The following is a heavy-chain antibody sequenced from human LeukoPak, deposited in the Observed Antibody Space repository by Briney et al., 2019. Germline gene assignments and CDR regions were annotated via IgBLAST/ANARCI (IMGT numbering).Heavy chain of an antibody. Sequence: PGGSLRLSCAASGCTFNNYEFSWVRQAPGKGLEWVSYISTTGSIVYYADSVKGRFTISRHNAKNSLFLQMDSLRAEDTAVYYCAGTDASGYPYYFAYWSQGTLVTVSS. CDR2: ISTTGSIV. J-gene: IGHJ4*02. V-gene: IGHV3-48*03. CDR3: AGTDASGYPYYFAY. CDR1: GCTFNNYE. D-gene: IGHD3-22*01.